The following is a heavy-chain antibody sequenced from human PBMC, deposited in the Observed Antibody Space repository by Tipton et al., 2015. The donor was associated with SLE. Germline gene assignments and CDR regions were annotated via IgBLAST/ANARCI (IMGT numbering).Heavy chain of an antibody. J-gene: IGHJ2*01. V-gene: IGHV4-4*02. D-gene: IGHD1-26*01. CDR3: ARDHGAQGYFDL. CDR2: INHGGST. CDR1: DGSITSVNW. Sequence: TLSLTCTVSDGSITSVNWWNWVRQPPGKGLEWIGEINHGGSTNYNPSLKSRVSISVDKSKNQISLRLSSVTAADTAVYYCARDHGAQGYFDLWGRGTLVTVPS.